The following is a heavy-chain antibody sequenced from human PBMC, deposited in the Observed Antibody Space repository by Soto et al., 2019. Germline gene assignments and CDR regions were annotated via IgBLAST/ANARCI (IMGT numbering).Heavy chain of an antibody. D-gene: IGHD6-19*01. CDR1: GGTFSSYT. J-gene: IGHJ3*02. CDR3: ARSGTEAVAGAFDI. CDR2: IIPILGIA. V-gene: IGHV1-69*02. Sequence: QVQLVQSGAEVKKPGSSVKVSCKASGGTFSSYTISWVRQAPGQGLEWMGRIIPILGIANYAQKFQGRVTITADKSTSTAYMELSSLRSEDTAVYYCARSGTEAVAGAFDIWGQGTMVTVSS.